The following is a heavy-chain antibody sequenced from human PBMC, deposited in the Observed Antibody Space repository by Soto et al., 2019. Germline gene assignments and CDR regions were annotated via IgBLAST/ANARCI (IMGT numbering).Heavy chain of an antibody. J-gene: IGHJ6*02. CDR2: VQQDGSEK. D-gene: IGHD5-12*01. CDR1: GFTFNSYW. V-gene: IGHV3-7*03. Sequence: EGQLVESGGGLVQPGESLRLSCAGSGFTFNSYWMSWVRQAPGKGLEWVAKVQQDGSEKYYVDSVKGRFTISRDNAKNSVYLQMNSLRVEDTAVYYCARGGLHRSGYEYYYYYYGLDVGGQGTTVTVAS. CDR3: ARGGLHRSGYEYYYYYYGLDV.